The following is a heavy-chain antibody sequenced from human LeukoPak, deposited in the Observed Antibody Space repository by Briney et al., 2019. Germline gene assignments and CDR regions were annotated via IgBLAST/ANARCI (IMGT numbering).Heavy chain of an antibody. V-gene: IGHV1-46*01. CDR2: INPSGGST. D-gene: IGHD3-22*01. CDR1: GYTFTGYY. Sequence: ASVTVSCKASGYTFTGYYMHWVRQAPGQGLEWMGWINPSGGSTSYAQKFQGRVTMTRDMSTSTVYMELSSLRSEDTAVYYCARDDDYYDSSGRTFDYWGQGTPVTVSS. CDR3: ARDDDYYDSSGRTFDY. J-gene: IGHJ4*02.